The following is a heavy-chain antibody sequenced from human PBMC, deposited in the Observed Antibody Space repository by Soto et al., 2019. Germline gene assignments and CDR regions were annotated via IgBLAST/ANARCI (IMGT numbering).Heavy chain of an antibody. J-gene: IGHJ4*02. V-gene: IGHV1-18*01. CDR3: ARFRGPDDYSNYYFDY. CDR2: ISAYNGNT. D-gene: IGHD4-4*01. Sequence: ASVKVSCKASGYTFTSYGISWVRQAPGQGLEWMGWISAYNGNTNYAQKLQGRVTMTTDTSTSTAYMELRSLRSDDTAVYYCARFRGPDDYSNYYFDYWGQGTLVTVSS. CDR1: GYTFTSYG.